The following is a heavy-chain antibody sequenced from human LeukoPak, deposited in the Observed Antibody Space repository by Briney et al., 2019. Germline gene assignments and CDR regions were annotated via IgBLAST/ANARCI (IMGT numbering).Heavy chain of an antibody. D-gene: IGHD5-18*01. Sequence: PGGSLRLSCAASGFTFRSYWMSWVRQAPRKGLEWVANIKEDGSEKYYVDSVKGRFTISRDSAKNSLYLQMNSLRVEDTAVYYCARDHNYGSDYWGQGTLVTVSS. CDR3: ARDHNYGSDY. V-gene: IGHV3-7*03. CDR2: IKEDGSEK. J-gene: IGHJ4*02. CDR1: GFTFRSYW.